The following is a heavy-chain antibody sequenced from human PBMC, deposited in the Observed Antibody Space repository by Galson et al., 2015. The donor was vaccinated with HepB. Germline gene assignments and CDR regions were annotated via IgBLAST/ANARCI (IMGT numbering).Heavy chain of an antibody. CDR1: GYTFISYG. D-gene: IGHD5-12*01. J-gene: IGHJ4*02. Sequence: SVKVSCKASGYTFISYGISWVRQAPGQGLEWMGWISTYNGNTIYAQKVQGRVTMTTDTSTNTAYMDLRSLRSDDTAMYFCARLEVATSPFDYWGQGTLVTVSS. CDR2: ISTYNGNT. CDR3: ARLEVATSPFDY. V-gene: IGHV1-18*01.